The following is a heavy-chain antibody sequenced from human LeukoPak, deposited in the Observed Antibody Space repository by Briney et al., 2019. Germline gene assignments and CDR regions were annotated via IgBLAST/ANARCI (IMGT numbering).Heavy chain of an antibody. V-gene: IGHV3-21*01. Sequence: GGSLRLPCAASGFTFSSYSMNWVRQAPGKGLELVSSISTSSSHMYYADSVKGRFTISRDNSKNTLYLQMNSLRAEDTAVYYCARDEYGDPPHDYWGQGTLVTVSS. CDR1: GFTFSSYS. J-gene: IGHJ4*02. CDR2: ISTSSSHM. CDR3: ARDEYGDPPHDY. D-gene: IGHD4-17*01.